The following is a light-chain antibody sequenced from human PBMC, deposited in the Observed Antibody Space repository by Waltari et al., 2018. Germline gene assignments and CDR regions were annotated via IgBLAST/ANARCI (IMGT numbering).Light chain of an antibody. J-gene: IGKJ1*01. V-gene: IGKV1-39*01. CDR2: GAT. CDR1: QSISVY. Sequence: DIQMPQSPSPLSPSVGHRVPIPCRAGQSISVYLNWYQQKHGEAPKLLIHGATTLENGVPTRFSGSGSGTDFTLTISTLQPEDFATYYCQQSFTTLWTFGQGTEVEIK. CDR3: QQSFTTLWT.